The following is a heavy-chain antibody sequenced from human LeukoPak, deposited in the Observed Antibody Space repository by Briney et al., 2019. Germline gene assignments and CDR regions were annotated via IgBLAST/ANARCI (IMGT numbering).Heavy chain of an antibody. J-gene: IGHJ4*02. V-gene: IGHV4-34*01. CDR2: INHSGST. Sequence: SETLSLTCAAYGGSFSGYYWSWIRQPPGKGLEWIGEINHSGSTNYNPSLKSRVTISVDTSKNQFSLKLSSVTAADTAVYYCATSEGGIAAAGLFDYWGQGTLVTVSS. CDR1: GGSFSGYY. D-gene: IGHD6-13*01. CDR3: ATSEGGIAAAGLFDY.